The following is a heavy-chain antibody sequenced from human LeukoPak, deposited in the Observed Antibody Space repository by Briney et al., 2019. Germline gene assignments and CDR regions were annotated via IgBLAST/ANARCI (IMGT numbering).Heavy chain of an antibody. CDR2: IKQDGSEK. Sequence: GGSLRLSCAASGFTFSSYWMSWVRQAPGKGLEWVANIKQDGSEKYYVDSVKGRFTISRDNAKKSLYLQMNSLRAEDTAVYYCAREDPSGYMDVWGKGTTVTVSS. V-gene: IGHV3-7*01. CDR1: GFTFSSYW. CDR3: AREDPSGYMDV. J-gene: IGHJ6*03.